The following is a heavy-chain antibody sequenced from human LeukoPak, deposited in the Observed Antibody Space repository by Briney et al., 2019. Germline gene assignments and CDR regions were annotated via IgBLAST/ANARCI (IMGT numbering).Heavy chain of an antibody. CDR2: ISAYNGNT. J-gene: IGHJ4*02. CDR1: GYTFTSYG. V-gene: IGHV1-18*01. Sequence: ASVKVSCKASGYTFTSYGISWVRQAPGQGLEWMGWISAYNGNTNYAQKLQGRVTMTTDTSTSTAYMELRSLRSDDTAAYYCARVRPFDYYDSSGYYYNFDYWGQGTLVTVSS. D-gene: IGHD3-22*01. CDR3: ARVRPFDYYDSSGYYYNFDY.